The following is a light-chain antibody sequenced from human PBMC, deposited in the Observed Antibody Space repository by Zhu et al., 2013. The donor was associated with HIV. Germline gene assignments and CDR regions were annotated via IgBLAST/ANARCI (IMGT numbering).Light chain of an antibody. Sequence: DIQLTQSPSTLAASVGDRVTLTCRASRNIGTWLAWYQQKPGKAPKLLIYDASSLETGVASRFSGGGSRTQFTLTITSLHPDDFATYYCQHFSNHLWTFGPGTKVDIK. CDR3: QHFSNHLWT. CDR2: DAS. J-gene: IGKJ1*01. V-gene: IGKV1-5*01. CDR1: RNIGTW.